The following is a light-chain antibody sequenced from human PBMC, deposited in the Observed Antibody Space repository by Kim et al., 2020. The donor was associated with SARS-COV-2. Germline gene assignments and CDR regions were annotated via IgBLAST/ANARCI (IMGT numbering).Light chain of an antibody. CDR3: LQDYNYPLT. CDR1: QGIKND. V-gene: IGKV1-6*01. CDR2: AAS. Sequence: AIQMTQSPSSLSAFVGDRVTITCRASQGIKNDLGWYQLKPGKAPKLLIYAASTLQSGVPSRFSGSGSGTDFTLTISSLQPEDFATYYCLQDYNYPLTFGGGTKVDIK. J-gene: IGKJ4*01.